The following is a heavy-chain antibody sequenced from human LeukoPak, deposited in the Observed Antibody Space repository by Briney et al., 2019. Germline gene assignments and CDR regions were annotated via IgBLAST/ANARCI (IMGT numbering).Heavy chain of an antibody. D-gene: IGHD5-12*01. CDR3: AKSPGIVATINYYYYGMDV. Sequence: SVKGRFTISRDNSKNTLYLQMNSLRAEDTAVYYCAKSPGIVATINYYYYGMDVWGQGTTVTVSS. V-gene: IGHV3-30*02. J-gene: IGHJ6*02.